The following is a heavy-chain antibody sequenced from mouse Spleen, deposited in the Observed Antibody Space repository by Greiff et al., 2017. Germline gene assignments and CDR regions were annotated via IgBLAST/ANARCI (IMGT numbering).Heavy chain of an antibody. V-gene: IGHV5-12*02. J-gene: IGHJ3*01. CDR2: ISNGGGST. CDR3: ARQDGSWFAY. D-gene: IGHD2-3*01. Sequence: EVKVEESGGGLVQPGGSLKLSCATSGFTFSDYYMYWVRQTPEKRLEWVAYISNGGGSTYYPDTVKGRFTISRDNAKNTLYLQMSRLKSEDTAMYYCARQDGSWFAYWGQGTLVTVSA. CDR1: GFTFSDYY.